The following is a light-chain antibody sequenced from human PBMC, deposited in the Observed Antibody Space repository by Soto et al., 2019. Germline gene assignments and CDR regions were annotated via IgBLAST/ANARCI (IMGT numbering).Light chain of an antibody. CDR2: DVT. J-gene: IGLJ3*02. Sequence: QSALTQPRSVSGSPGQSVTISCTGTSSDVGAYNFVSWYQHHPGKAPKLIIYDVTERPSGVPDRFSGSKSGNSASLTISGLQTEDEADYYCCSYGGTYSWVFGGGTQLTVL. V-gene: IGLV2-11*01. CDR3: CSYGGTYSWV. CDR1: SSDVGAYNF.